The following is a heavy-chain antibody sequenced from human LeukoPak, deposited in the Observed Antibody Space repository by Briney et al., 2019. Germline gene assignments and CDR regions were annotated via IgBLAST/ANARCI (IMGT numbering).Heavy chain of an antibody. D-gene: IGHD3-22*01. J-gene: IGHJ4*02. Sequence: ASVKVSCKASGGTFSSYAISWVRQAPGQGLEWMGWISAYNGNTNYAQKLQGRVTMTTDTSTSTAYMELRSLRSADTAVYYCARDPPYYYDSSGYRPFDYWGQGTLVTVSS. CDR1: GGTFSSYA. CDR3: ARDPPYYYDSSGYRPFDY. CDR2: ISAYNGNT. V-gene: IGHV1-18*01.